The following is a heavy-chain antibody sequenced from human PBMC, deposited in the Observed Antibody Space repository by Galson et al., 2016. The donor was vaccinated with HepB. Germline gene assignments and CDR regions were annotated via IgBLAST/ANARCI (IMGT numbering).Heavy chain of an antibody. V-gene: IGHV1-18*04. CDR2: STLYDGTI. J-gene: IGHJ6*03. D-gene: IGHD1-26*01. CDR3: ARDWDFNMDV. Sequence: SVKVSCKASGYIFTSSGISWMRQAPGQGLEWVGWSTLYDGTINYARKFQGRVSMTTDTSTSTAYMELRSLVFDDPAVYYCARDWDFNMDVWGKGTTVTVSS. CDR1: GYIFTSSG.